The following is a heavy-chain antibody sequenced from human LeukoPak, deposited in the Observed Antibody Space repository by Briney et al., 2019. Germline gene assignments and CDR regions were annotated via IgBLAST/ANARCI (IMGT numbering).Heavy chain of an antibody. Sequence: GRSLRLSCAASGFXFSSYGMHWVRQAPGKGLEWVAVISYDGSNKYYADSVKGRFTVSRDNSKNTLYLQMGSLSAEDMAVYYCARAPRYYGSGLYYFDYWGQGALVTVSS. CDR3: ARAPRYYGSGLYYFDY. CDR2: ISYDGSNK. D-gene: IGHD3-10*01. CDR1: GFXFSSYG. V-gene: IGHV3-30*03. J-gene: IGHJ4*02.